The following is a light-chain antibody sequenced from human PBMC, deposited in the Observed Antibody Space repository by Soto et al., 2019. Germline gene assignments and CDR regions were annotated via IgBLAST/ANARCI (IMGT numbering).Light chain of an antibody. Sequence: EIVLTQSPGTLSLPPGERATLSCRASQSVSSSSLAWYQQKPGQAPRLLIYGASSRATGIPDRFSGSGSGTDFTLTISRLEPEDFAVYYCQQYGSSPTFGQGTKVEIK. CDR1: QSVSSSS. CDR3: QQYGSSPT. CDR2: GAS. V-gene: IGKV3-20*01. J-gene: IGKJ1*01.